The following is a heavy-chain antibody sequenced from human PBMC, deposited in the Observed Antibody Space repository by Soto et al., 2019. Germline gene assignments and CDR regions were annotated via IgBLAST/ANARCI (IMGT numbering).Heavy chain of an antibody. Sequence: GGSLRLSCAASGFTFSSYSMNWVRQAPGKGLEWVSSISSSSSYIYYADSVKGRFTISRDNAKNSLYLQMNSLRAEDTAVYYCARGGGHASFFDYWGQGTLVTVCS. CDR1: GFTFSSYS. CDR2: ISSSSSYI. V-gene: IGHV3-21*01. CDR3: ARGGGHASFFDY. J-gene: IGHJ4*02. D-gene: IGHD3-16*01.